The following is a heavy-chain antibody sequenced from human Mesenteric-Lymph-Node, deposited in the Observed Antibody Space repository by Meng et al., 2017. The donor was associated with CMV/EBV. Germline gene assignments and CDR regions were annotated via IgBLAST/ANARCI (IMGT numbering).Heavy chain of an antibody. D-gene: IGHD3-16*01. CDR1: GGTFSNYA. V-gene: IGHV1-69*05. Sequence: HVQLVHSGAVVKTPESSVKVSGKASGGTFSNYAMSWGRQAPGQGLEWMGGIIPIFGTANYAQKFQGRVTITTDESTSTAYMELSSLRSEDTAVYYWARDEGGWGQGTLVTFSS. CDR2: IIPIFGTA. J-gene: IGHJ4*02. CDR3: ARDEGG.